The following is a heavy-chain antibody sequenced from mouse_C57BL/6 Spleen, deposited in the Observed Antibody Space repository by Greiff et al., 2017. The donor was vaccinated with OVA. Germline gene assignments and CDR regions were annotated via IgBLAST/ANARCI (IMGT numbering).Heavy chain of an antibody. J-gene: IGHJ3*01. D-gene: IGHD2-4*01. V-gene: IGHV1-52*01. CDR3: AREGYDYDWFAY. CDR1: GYTFTSYW. CDR2: IDPSDSET. Sequence: VQMQQFGAELVRPGSSVKLSCKASGYTFTSYWMHWVKQRPIQGLEWIGNIDPSDSETHYNQKFKDKATLTVDKSSSTAYMQLSSLTSEDSAVYYCAREGYDYDWFAYWGQGTLVTVSA.